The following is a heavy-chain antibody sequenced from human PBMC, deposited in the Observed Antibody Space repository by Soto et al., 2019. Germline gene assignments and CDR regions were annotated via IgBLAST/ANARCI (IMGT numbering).Heavy chain of an antibody. CDR1: GFTFSSYG. V-gene: IGHV3-30*18. Sequence: PGGSLRLSCAASGFTFSSYGMHWVRQAPGKGLEWVAVISYDGSNKYYADSVKGRFTISRDNSKNTLYLQMNSLRAEDTAVYYCAKEGEDYYDSSGPSDPFDYWGQGTLVTVSS. D-gene: IGHD3-22*01. CDR2: ISYDGSNK. J-gene: IGHJ4*02. CDR3: AKEGEDYYDSSGPSDPFDY.